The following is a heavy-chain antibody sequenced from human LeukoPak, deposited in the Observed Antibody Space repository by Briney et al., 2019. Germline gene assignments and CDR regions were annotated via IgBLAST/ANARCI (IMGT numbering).Heavy chain of an antibody. CDR1: GFTFSSYA. CDR3: ARDSASARRDGYKYMDY. Sequence: GGSLRLSCAASGFTFSSYAMHWVRQAPGKGLEYVSAISSNGGSTYYANSVKGRFTISRDNSKNTLYLQMGSLRAEDMAVYYCARDSASARRDGYKYMDYWGQGTLVTVSS. J-gene: IGHJ4*02. D-gene: IGHD5-24*01. V-gene: IGHV3-64*01. CDR2: ISSNGGST.